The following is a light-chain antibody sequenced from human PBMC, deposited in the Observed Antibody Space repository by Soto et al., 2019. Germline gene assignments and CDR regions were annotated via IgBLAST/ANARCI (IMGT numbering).Light chain of an antibody. J-gene: IGKJ1*01. CDR1: QSVSSIY. V-gene: IGKV3-20*01. CDR3: QRYGSSPWT. Sequence: PGERATLSCRASQSVSSIYLAWYQQKPGQAPRLLIYGASIRATAIPDMFSGSGSGTDFTLTISRLAPEDFAVYYCQRYGSSPWTFGQGTKLEIK. CDR2: GAS.